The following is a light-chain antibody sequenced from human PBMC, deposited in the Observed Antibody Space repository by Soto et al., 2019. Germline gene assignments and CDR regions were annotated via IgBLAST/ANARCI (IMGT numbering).Light chain of an antibody. CDR3: SSYTTGSTPVV. CDR1: SSDVGGYNY. CDR2: DVS. J-gene: IGLJ2*01. Sequence: QSALTQPASVSGSPGQSVTISCTGTSSDVGGYNYVSWYQQRPGKAPKFMIYDVSNRPSGVSTRFSGSKSGNTASLTISGHQAEDEADYYCSSYTTGSTPVVFGGGTKLTVL. V-gene: IGLV2-14*01.